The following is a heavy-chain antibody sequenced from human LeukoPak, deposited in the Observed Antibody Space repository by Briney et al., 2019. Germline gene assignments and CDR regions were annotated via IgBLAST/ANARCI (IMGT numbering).Heavy chain of an antibody. CDR3: ARDTSGSYPITYFDS. D-gene: IGHD3-10*01. CDR2: ITSGGAP. J-gene: IGHJ4*02. CDR1: GFTFSNYA. V-gene: IGHV3-69-1*01. Sequence: GGSLRLSCAASGFTFSNYAVMWVRQAPGQGLEWVSAITSGGAPRYADSVKGRFTISRDNAKNSLYLQMNSLSAEDTAVYYCARDTSGSYPITYFDSWGQGALVTVSS.